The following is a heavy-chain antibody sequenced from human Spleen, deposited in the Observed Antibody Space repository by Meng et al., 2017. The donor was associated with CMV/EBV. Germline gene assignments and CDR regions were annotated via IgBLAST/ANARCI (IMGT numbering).Heavy chain of an antibody. V-gene: IGHV1-18*04. CDR1: GYTFTGYY. Sequence: ASVKVSCKASGYTFTGYYMHWVRQAPGQGLEWVTWITAYNGDTKYAQQFQGRVTVTTDTSTSTVYLELRNLRSDDTAVYYCARDPGRGLMEWLLGDYWGQGTLVTVSS. CDR3: ARDPGRGLMEWLLGDY. CDR2: ITAYNGDT. J-gene: IGHJ4*02. D-gene: IGHD3-3*01.